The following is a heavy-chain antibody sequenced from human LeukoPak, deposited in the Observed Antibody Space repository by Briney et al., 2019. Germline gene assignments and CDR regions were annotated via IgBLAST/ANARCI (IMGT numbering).Heavy chain of an antibody. V-gene: IGHV3-30-3*02. CDR1: GFTFSNYA. CDR3: AKQSGGSGNYSRFDS. Sequence: GRPLRLSCAASGFTFSNYAMHWVRQAPGKGLEWVAVISYDGNNKYYADSVKGRFTISRDTSKNTLYLQMNSLRAEDTAVYFCAKQSGGSGNYSRFDSWGRGTLVTVSS. D-gene: IGHD3-10*01. CDR2: ISYDGNNK. J-gene: IGHJ4*02.